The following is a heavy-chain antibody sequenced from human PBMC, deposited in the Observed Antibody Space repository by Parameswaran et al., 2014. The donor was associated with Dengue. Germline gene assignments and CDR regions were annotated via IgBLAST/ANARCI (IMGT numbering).Heavy chain of an antibody. J-gene: IGHJ6*02. V-gene: IGHV3-48*02. CDR1: GFTFSSYS. CDR2: ISSSSSTI. CDR3: ARDPGTSSWYFYYYGMDV. D-gene: IGHD6-13*01. Sequence: QAGGSLRLSCAASGFTFSSYSMNWVRQAPGKGLEWVSYISSSSSTIYYADSVKGRFTISRDNAKNSLYLQMNSLRDEDTAVYYCARDPGTSSWYFYYYGMDVWGQGTTVTGLL.